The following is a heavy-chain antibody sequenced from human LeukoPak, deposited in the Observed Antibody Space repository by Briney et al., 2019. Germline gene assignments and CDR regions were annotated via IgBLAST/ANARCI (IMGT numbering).Heavy chain of an antibody. V-gene: IGHV3-53*01. Sequence: GGSLRLSCAASGFTVSTNYMSWVRQAPGKGLEWVSVIYSGDNTYYADSVKGRFTISRDNSKNTLYLQMNSLRAEDTAVYYCARVFSGWPRYWGQGTLVTVSS. CDR1: GFTVSTNY. CDR2: IYSGDNT. D-gene: IGHD6-19*01. CDR3: ARVFSGWPRY. J-gene: IGHJ4*02.